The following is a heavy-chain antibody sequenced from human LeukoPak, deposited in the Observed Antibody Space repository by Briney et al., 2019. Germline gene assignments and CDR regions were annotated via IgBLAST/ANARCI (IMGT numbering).Heavy chain of an antibody. J-gene: IGHJ4*02. D-gene: IGHD3-3*01. CDR2: INYKGSGRTV. Sequence: GGSLRLSCAASGFTFSSYAMSWVRQAPGKGLEWLGRINYKGSGRTVDYAAPVKGRFTISRDDSKDTLFLQLNSLNAEDTGVYYCTTDHRTIYGVVFPDYWGQGTLVTVSS. CDR3: TTDHRTIYGVVFPDY. V-gene: IGHV3-15*01. CDR1: GFTFSSYA.